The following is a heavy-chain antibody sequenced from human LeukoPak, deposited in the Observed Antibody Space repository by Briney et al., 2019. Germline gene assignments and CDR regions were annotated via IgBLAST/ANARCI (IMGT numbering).Heavy chain of an antibody. D-gene: IGHD5-12*01. Sequence: GGPLRLSCAASGFTVSSNYMSWVRQAPGKGLEWVSVIYSGGSTYYADSVKGRFTISRGNSKNTLYLQMNSLRAEDTAVYYCARDGGYSAIDYWGQGTLVTVSS. V-gene: IGHV3-53*01. CDR3: ARDGGYSAIDY. CDR1: GFTVSSNY. J-gene: IGHJ4*02. CDR2: IYSGGST.